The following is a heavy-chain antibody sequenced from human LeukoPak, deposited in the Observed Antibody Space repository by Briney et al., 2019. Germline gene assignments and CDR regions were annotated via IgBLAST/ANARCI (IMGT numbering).Heavy chain of an antibody. J-gene: IGHJ4*02. CDR1: GYTFTGYY. CDR3: ARGPYCSSTSCYGDY. CDR2: INPNSDGT. D-gene: IGHD2-2*01. Sequence: ASVKVSCKASGYTFTGYYMHWVRQAPGQGLEWMGWINPNSDGTNYAQKLQGRVTMTTDTSTSTAYMELRSLRSDDTAVYYCARGPYCSSTSCYGDYWGQGTLVTVSS. V-gene: IGHV1-2*02.